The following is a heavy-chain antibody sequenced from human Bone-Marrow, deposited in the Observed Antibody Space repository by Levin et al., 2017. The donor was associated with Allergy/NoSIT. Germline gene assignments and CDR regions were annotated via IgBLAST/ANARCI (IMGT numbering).Heavy chain of an antibody. CDR1: GFTFSSYA. CDR2: ISGDGDTT. D-gene: IGHD3-10*01. CDR3: AKVPRFMVRASTDHYFDF. V-gene: IGHV3-23*01. J-gene: IGHJ4*02. Sequence: GGSLRLSCAASGFTFSSYAMSWVRQAPGKGLEWVSVISGDGDTTYSADSVKGRFTISRDNSKNTLYLLMNSLRAEDTAVYYCAKVPRFMVRASTDHYFDFWGQGTLVTVSS.